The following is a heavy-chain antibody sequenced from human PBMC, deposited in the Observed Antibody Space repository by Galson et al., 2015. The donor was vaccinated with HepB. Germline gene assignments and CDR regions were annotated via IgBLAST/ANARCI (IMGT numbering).Heavy chain of an antibody. CDR3: FMTTVTTFD. Sequence: SLRLSCAVSGFTFSSYAMNWVRQAPGKGLEWVSTISGSGGSTCYADSVKGRFTISRDNSKNTLYLQMNSLRAEDTAVYYCFMTTVTTFDWGQGTLVTVSS. J-gene: IGHJ4*02. CDR2: ISGSGGST. V-gene: IGHV3-23*01. CDR1: GFTFSSYA. D-gene: IGHD4-17*01.